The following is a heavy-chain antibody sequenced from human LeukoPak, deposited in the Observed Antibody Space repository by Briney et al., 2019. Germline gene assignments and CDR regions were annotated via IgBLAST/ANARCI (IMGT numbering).Heavy chain of an antibody. J-gene: IGHJ4*02. CDR3: AKDRRRSTSCYDFDY. CDR1: GFTFSSYA. V-gene: IGHV3-30-3*01. CDR2: ISYDGSNK. D-gene: IGHD2-2*01. Sequence: GRSLRLSCAASGFTFSSYAMHWVRQAPGKGLEWVAVISYDGSNKYYADSVKGRFTISRDNSKNTLYLQMNSLKAEDTAVYYCAKDRRRSTSCYDFDYWGQGTLVTVSS.